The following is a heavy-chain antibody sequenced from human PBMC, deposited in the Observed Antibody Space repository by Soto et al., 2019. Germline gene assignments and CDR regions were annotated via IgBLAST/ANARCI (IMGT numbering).Heavy chain of an antibody. Sequence: GGSLRLSCAASGFTFSDHYMDWVRQAPGKGLEWVGRTRNKANSYTTEYAAPVKGRFTISRDDSKNSLYLQMNSLKTEDTAVYYCARDPGDYSFDYWGQGTLGTVSS. CDR3: ARDPGDYSFDY. J-gene: IGHJ4*02. V-gene: IGHV3-72*01. D-gene: IGHD4-17*01. CDR2: TRNKANSYTT. CDR1: GFTFSDHY.